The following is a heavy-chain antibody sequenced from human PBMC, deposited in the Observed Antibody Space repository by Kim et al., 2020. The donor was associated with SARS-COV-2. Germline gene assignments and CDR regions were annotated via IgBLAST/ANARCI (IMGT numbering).Heavy chain of an antibody. J-gene: IGHJ4*02. CDR3: AGGDMGSTSRYAHY. V-gene: IGHV3-48*01. D-gene: IGHD2-2*01. Sequence: ADSAKGRFTTSRDNAKNTPSLQMNSRRAEDTAVYYCAGGDMGSTSRYAHYWGQGTLVTVSS.